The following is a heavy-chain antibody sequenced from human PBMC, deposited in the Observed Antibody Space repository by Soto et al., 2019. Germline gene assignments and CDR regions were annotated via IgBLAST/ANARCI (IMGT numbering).Heavy chain of an antibody. D-gene: IGHD3-9*01. J-gene: IGHJ4*02. CDR3: SRQHNDLLTDSPDFDY. CDR2: ISAFNNKA. V-gene: IGHV1-18*04. Sequence: QVQLVQSGGEVKKPGASVKVCCKASGYNYNNYGVTWVRQAPGQGLEWMGWISAFNNKANYAPNIQDRVTMTIDTSTNTTLKAMRCLRPDDTAVYYWSRQHNDLLTDSPDFDYWVQGTLVTVSA. CDR1: GYNYNNYG.